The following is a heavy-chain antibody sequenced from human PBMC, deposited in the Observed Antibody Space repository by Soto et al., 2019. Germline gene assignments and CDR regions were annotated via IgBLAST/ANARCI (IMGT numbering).Heavy chain of an antibody. CDR2: VNHSGST. V-gene: IGHV4-34*01. CDR3: ARGRADYYYYYGMDV. Sequence: PSETLSLTCAVYGGSFSGYFWSWIRQPPGKGLEWIGEVNHSGSTNYNPSLKSRVTISVDTSKNQFSLKLSSVTAADTAVYYCARGRADYYYYYGMDVWGQGTTVTVSS. CDR1: GGSFSGYF. D-gene: IGHD1-26*01. J-gene: IGHJ6*02.